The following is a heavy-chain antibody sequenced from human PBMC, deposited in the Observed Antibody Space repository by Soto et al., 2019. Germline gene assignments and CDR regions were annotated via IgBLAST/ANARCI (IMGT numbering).Heavy chain of an antibody. Sequence: SETLSLTCTVSGGSISSYYWSWIRQPPGKGLEWIGYIYYSGSTNYNPSLKSRVTISVDTSKNQFSLKLSSVTAADTAVYYCARTGRDGYNWLVGKWGQGTLVTVSS. D-gene: IGHD5-12*01. CDR1: GGSISSYY. CDR3: ARTGRDGYNWLVGK. J-gene: IGHJ4*02. V-gene: IGHV4-59*01. CDR2: IYYSGST.